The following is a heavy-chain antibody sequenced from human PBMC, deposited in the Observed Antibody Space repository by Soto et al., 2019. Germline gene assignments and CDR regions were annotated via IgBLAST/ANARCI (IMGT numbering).Heavy chain of an antibody. J-gene: IGHJ6*03. CDR2: IRSKANSYAT. CDR3: TRHIVVPAAMRRNTNYYYYYYMDV. CDR1: GFTFSGSA. D-gene: IGHD2-2*01. V-gene: IGHV3-73*01. Sequence: GGSLRLSCAASGFTFSGSAMHWVRQASGKGLEWVGRIRSKANSYATAYAASVKGRFTISRDDSKNTAYLQMNSLKTEDTAVYYCTRHIVVPAAMRRNTNYYYYYYMDVWGKGTTVTVSS.